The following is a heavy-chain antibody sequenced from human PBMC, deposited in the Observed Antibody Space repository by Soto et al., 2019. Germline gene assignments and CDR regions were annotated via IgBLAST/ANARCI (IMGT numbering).Heavy chain of an antibody. J-gene: IGHJ6*02. CDR1: GFTFKNYD. V-gene: IGHV3-13*04. CDR3: ARGGYSGYDSRYGMDV. Sequence: GGSLRLSCAASGFTFKNYDMHWVREVTGKGLEWVSGIGVAGDTYYPGSVKGRFTISRDYAKNSLYLQMNSLRDGDTAVYYCARGGYSGYDSRYGMDVWGQGTTVTVSS. D-gene: IGHD5-12*01. CDR2: IGVAGDT.